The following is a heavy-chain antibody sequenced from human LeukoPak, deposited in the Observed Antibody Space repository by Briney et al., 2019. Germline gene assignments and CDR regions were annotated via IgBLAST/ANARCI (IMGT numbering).Heavy chain of an antibody. J-gene: IGHJ4*02. V-gene: IGHV3-7*01. CDR3: ERDRAYYDILTGHDY. CDR1: EATCSGNG. CDR2: IKQDGSEK. D-gene: IGHD3-9*01. Sequence: GALLISSRSASEATCSGNGLSSVVHAPWKELEWVANIKQDGSEKYYVDSVKGRFTISRDNAKNSLYLQMNSLRAEDTAVYYCERDRAYYDILTGHDYRGQGTLVPVSS.